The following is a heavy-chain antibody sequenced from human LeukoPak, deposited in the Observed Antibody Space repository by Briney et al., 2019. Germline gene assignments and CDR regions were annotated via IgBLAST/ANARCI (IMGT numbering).Heavy chain of an antibody. CDR2: ISYDGSNK. CDR3: ARDLGQWLTFDY. J-gene: IGHJ4*02. CDR1: GFTFSSYA. Sequence: GGSLRLSCAASGFTFSSYAMHWVRQAPGKGLEWVAVISYDGSNKYYADSVKGRFTISRDNAKNSLYLQMNSLRAEDTAVYYCARDLGQWLTFDYWGQGTLVTVSS. D-gene: IGHD6-19*01. V-gene: IGHV3-30-3*01.